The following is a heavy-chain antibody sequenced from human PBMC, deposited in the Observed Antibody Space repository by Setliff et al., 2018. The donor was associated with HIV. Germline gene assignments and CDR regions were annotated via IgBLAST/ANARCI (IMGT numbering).Heavy chain of an antibody. CDR3: ARDERIAARHNYYYFMEV. CDR2: IIPTLGTA. Sequence: ASVKVSCKASGYTFTSYGISWVRQAPGQGLGWMGRIIPTLGTANYAQKLEGRVRLSVDTSTGTAYLELRSLRSEDSALYYCARDERIAARHNYYYFMEVWGKGTTVTVSS. CDR1: GYTFTSYG. V-gene: IGHV1-69*04. D-gene: IGHD6-6*01. J-gene: IGHJ6*03.